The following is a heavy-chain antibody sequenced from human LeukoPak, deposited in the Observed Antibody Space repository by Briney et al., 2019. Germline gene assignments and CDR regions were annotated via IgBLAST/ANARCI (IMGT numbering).Heavy chain of an antibody. CDR1: GFTFSSYE. J-gene: IGHJ6*02. CDR2: ISSSGSTI. D-gene: IGHD3-9*01. V-gene: IGHV3-48*03. CDR3: ARDFSYYDILTGYALDYGMDV. Sequence: PGGSLKLSCAASGFTFSSYEMNWVRQAPGKGLEWVSYISSSGSTIYYADSVKGRFTISRDNAKNSLYLQMNSLRAEDTAVYYCARDFSYYDILTGYALDYGMDVWGQGTTVTVSS.